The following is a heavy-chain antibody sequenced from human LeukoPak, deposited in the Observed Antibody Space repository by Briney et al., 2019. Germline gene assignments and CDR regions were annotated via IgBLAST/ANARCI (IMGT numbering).Heavy chain of an antibody. V-gene: IGHV3-23*01. CDR1: GFTFSSYG. CDR2: ISGSGGST. J-gene: IGHJ6*03. Sequence: GGSLRLSCAASGFTFSSYGMSWVRQAPGKGLEWVSAISGSGGSTYYADSVKGRFTISRDNAKNSLYLQMNSLRAEDTAVYYCASTIYYYYMDVWGKGTTVTVSS. CDR3: ASTIYYYYMDV. D-gene: IGHD1-1*01.